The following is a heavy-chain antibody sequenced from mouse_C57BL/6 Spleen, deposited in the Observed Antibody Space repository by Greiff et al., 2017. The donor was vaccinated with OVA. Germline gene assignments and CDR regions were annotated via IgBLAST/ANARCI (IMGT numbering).Heavy chain of an antibody. D-gene: IGHD5-1*01. J-gene: IGHJ4*01. CDR1: GYAFSSSW. CDR2: IYPGDGDT. Sequence: QVQLQQSGPELVKPGASVKISCKASGYAFSSSWMNWVKQRPGKGLEWIGRIYPGDGDTNYNGKFKGKATLTADKSSSTAYMQLSSLTSEDSAVYFCARYLHYAMDYWGQGTSVTVSS. V-gene: IGHV1-82*01. CDR3: ARYLHYAMDY.